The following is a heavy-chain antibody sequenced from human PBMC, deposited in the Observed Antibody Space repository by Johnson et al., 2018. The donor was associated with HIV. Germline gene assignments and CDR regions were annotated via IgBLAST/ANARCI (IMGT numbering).Heavy chain of an antibody. Sequence: VQLVESGGGVVQPGRSLRLSCAASGFTVSSNYMSWVRQAPGKGLEWVSGISWNSGSIGYADSVKGRFTISRDNAKNSLYLQMNSLRAEDTALYYCAKGGSGGGGAFDIWGQGTMVTVSS. D-gene: IGHD6-19*01. CDR1: GFTVSSNY. J-gene: IGHJ3*02. CDR2: ISWNSGSI. V-gene: IGHV3-9*01. CDR3: AKGGSGGGGAFDI.